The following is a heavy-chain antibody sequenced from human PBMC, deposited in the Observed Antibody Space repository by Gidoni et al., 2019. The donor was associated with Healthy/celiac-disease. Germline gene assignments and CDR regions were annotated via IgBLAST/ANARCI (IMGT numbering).Heavy chain of an antibody. CDR3: ARERVVTAQDAFDI. V-gene: IGHV4-59*01. J-gene: IGHJ3*02. CDR2: IYYSGST. D-gene: IGHD2-21*02. Sequence: QVQLQESGPGLVKPSETLSLTCTVSGGSLSSYYWSWIRQPPGKGLEWIGYIYYSGSTNYNPSLKSRVTISVDTSKNQFSLKLSSVTAADTAVYYCARERVVTAQDAFDIWGQGTMVTVSS. CDR1: GGSLSSYY.